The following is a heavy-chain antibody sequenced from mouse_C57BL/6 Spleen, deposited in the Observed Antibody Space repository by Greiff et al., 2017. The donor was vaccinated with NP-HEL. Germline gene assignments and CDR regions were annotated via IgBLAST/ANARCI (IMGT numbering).Heavy chain of an antibody. CDR2: IDPEDGET. V-gene: IGHV14-2*01. CDR1: GFNIKDYY. Sequence: EVQLQQSGAELVKPGASVKLSCTASGFNIKDYYMHWVKQRTEQGLEWIGRIDPEDGETKSAPKFQGKATITADTSSNTAYLQLSSLTSEDTAVYYCARESTLVADWYFDVWGTGTTVTVSA. D-gene: IGHD1-1*01. J-gene: IGHJ1*03. CDR3: ARESTLVADWYFDV.